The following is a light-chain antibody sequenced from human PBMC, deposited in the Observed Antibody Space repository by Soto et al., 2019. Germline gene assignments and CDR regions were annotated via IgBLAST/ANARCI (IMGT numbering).Light chain of an antibody. CDR2: DVS. V-gene: IGLV2-11*01. CDR1: SSDVGGYNY. J-gene: IGLJ3*02. CDR3: CSYAGSFWV. Sequence: QSALTQPRTVSGSPGQSVTISCTGTSSDVGGYNYVSWYQQHPGKAPKLMIYDVSKRPSGVPDRFSGSKSGNTASLTISGLQDEDEAYYYCCSYAGSFWVFGGGTKLTVL.